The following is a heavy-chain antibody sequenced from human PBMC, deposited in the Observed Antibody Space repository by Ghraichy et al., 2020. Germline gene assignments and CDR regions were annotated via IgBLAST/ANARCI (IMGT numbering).Heavy chain of an antibody. Sequence: ASVKVSCKASGYTFTSYGISWVRQAPGQGLEWMGWISAYNGNTNYAQKLQGRVTMTTDTSTSTAYMELRSLRSDDTAVYYCARDEGIAVAGKSFDYWGQGTLVTVSS. CDR2: ISAYNGNT. V-gene: IGHV1-18*01. CDR3: ARDEGIAVAGKSFDY. CDR1: GYTFTSYG. D-gene: IGHD6-19*01. J-gene: IGHJ4*02.